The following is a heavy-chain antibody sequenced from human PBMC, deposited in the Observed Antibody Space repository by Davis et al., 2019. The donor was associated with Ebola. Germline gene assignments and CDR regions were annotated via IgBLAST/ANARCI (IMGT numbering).Heavy chain of an antibody. D-gene: IGHD3-3*01. CDR2: ISAYNGNT. CDR1: GYTFTSYG. CDR3: AREAGTIFGVVALDY. Sequence: ASVKVSCKASGYTFTSYGISWVRQAPGQGLEWMGWISAYNGNTNYAQKLQGRVTMTTDTSTSTAYMELRSLGSDDTAVYYCAREAGTIFGVVALDYWGQGTLVTVSS. V-gene: IGHV1-18*01. J-gene: IGHJ4*02.